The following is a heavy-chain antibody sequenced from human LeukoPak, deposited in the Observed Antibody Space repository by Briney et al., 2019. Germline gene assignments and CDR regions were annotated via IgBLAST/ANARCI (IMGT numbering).Heavy chain of an antibody. CDR3: ASYGGYGK. V-gene: IGHV1-8*01. CDR1: GYTFTTFD. J-gene: IGHJ4*02. D-gene: IGHD5-12*01. Sequence: ASVKVSCKASGYTFTTFDINWVRQATGQGLEWMGWVSPNSGNTAYAQRFQGRVTMTRNTSISTAYMELSNLRSEDTAVYYCASYGGYGKWGQGTLVTVSS. CDR2: VSPNSGNT.